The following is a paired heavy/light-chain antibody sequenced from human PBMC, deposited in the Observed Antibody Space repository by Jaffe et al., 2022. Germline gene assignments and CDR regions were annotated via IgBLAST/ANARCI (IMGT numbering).Light chain of an antibody. CDR1: SSNIGAGYD. CDR3: QSYDSSLSEV. Sequence: QSVLTQPPSVSGAPGQRVTISCTGSSSNIGAGYDVHWYQQLPGTAPKLLIYGNSNRPSGVPDRFSGSKSGTSASLAITGLQAEDEADYYCQSYDSSLSEVFGTGTKVTVL. CDR2: GNS. J-gene: IGLJ1*01. V-gene: IGLV1-40*01.
Heavy chain of an antibody. D-gene: IGHD2-15*01. J-gene: IGHJ5*02. CDR1: GYTFTSYA. V-gene: IGHV7-4-1*02. CDR2: INTNTGNP. CDR3: APRAEECSGGSCYSGTWFDP. Sequence: QVQLVQSGSELKKPGASVKVSCKASGYTFTSYAMNWVRQAPGQGLEWMGWINTNTGNPTYAQGFTGRFVFSLDTSVSTAYLQISSLKAEDTAVYYCAPRAEECSGGSCYSGTWFDPWGQGTLVTVSS.